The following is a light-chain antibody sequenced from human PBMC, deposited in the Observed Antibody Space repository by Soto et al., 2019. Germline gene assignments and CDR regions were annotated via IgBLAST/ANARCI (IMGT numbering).Light chain of an antibody. CDR1: ESISRH. J-gene: IGKJ5*01. Sequence: DIQMTQSPSSLSASVGDRVTITCRASESISRHLNWYQQKPGKAPKILIWAASSLQNGVPSRFRGSGSGTDFTLTIINLQHEVFATEYYQQYYCTLSITFGQGTRLDI. CDR3: QQYYCTLSIT. CDR2: AAS. V-gene: IGKV1-39*01.